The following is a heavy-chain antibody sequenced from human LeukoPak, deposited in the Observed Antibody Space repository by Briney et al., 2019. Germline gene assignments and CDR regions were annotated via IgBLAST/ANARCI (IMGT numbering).Heavy chain of an antibody. J-gene: IGHJ6*03. D-gene: IGHD6-13*01. CDR1: GGSISSDY. Sequence: SETLSLTCTVSGGSISSDYWSWIRQPDGKGLEWIGRIYTSGSTNYNPSLKSRVSMSVDTSTNQFSLKLSSMTAADTAVYYCARISPPAIAAAGYYYYYYMDVWGKGTTVTVSS. CDR2: IYTSGST. V-gene: IGHV4-4*07. CDR3: ARISPPAIAAAGYYYYYYMDV.